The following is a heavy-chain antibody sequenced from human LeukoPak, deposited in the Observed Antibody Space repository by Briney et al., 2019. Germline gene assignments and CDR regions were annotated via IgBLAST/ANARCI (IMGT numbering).Heavy chain of an antibody. CDR1: GFTFDDYA. Sequence: ALRLSCAASGFTFDDYAMHWVRQAPGKGLEWVSGISWNSGSIGYADSVKGRFTISRDNAKNSLYLQMNSLRAEDTALYYCAKDASSNYFNWFDPWGQGTLVTVSS. D-gene: IGHD4-11*01. V-gene: IGHV3-9*01. J-gene: IGHJ5*02. CDR3: AKDASSNYFNWFDP. CDR2: ISWNSGSI.